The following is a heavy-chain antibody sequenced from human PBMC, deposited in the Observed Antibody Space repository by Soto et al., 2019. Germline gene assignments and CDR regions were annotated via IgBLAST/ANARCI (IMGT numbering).Heavy chain of an antibody. V-gene: IGHV3-30-3*01. CDR2: ISFDGSYK. CDR3: ARRLYSGGLDL. CDR1: GFTFSNYP. D-gene: IGHD6-19*01. Sequence: QVQLVQSGGGVVQPGRSLRLSCAASGFTFSNYPMHWVRQAPGKGLEWVAVISFDGSYKNDADSVKGRFTISRDNSKNTLHLQMNSLRPEATAVYYCARRLYSGGLDLWGQGTLVTVTS. J-gene: IGHJ5*02.